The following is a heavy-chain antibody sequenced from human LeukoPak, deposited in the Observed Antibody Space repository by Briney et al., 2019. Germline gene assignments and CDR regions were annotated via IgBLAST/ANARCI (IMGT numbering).Heavy chain of an antibody. J-gene: IGHJ4*02. CDR3: ARDRESVLRFLEWLLSPVDY. V-gene: IGHV3-21*01. Sequence: GGSLRLSCGASGFTFSSYAMSWVRQAPGKGLEWVACISSRGDYIYYADSVKGRFTISRDNAKNSLYLQMNSLRAEDTAVYYCARDRESVLRFLEWLLSPVDYWGQGTLVTVSS. CDR1: GFTFSSYA. D-gene: IGHD3-3*01. CDR2: ISSRGDYI.